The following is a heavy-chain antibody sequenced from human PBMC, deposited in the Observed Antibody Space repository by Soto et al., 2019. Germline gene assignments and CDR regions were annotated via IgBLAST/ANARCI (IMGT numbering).Heavy chain of an antibody. CDR3: ARASPMGRGVNKYNRFDP. D-gene: IGHD3-10*01. CDR1: GGSISSYY. V-gene: IGHV4-4*07. J-gene: IGHJ5*02. Sequence: SETLSLTCTVSGGSISSYYWSWIRQPAGQXLEWVGRIYTSGSTNYNPSLKSRVTMSVDTSKNQFSLKLSSVTAAATAVYYCARASPMGRGVNKYNRFDPWGQGTLVTVSS. CDR2: IYTSGST.